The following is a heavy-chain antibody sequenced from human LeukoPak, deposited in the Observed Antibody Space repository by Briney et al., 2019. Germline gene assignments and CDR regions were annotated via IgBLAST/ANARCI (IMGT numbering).Heavy chain of an antibody. Sequence: GSLRLSCSASGFTFNNAWMTWVRQPPGKGLEWIGEIYHSGSTNYNPSLKSRVTISVDKSKNQFSLKLSSVTAADTAVYYCARDVYDSSGYYQYYFDYWGQGTLVTVSS. V-gene: IGHV4-4*02. J-gene: IGHJ4*02. CDR1: GFTFNNAW. CDR3: ARDVYDSSGYYQYYFDY. CDR2: IYHSGST. D-gene: IGHD3-22*01.